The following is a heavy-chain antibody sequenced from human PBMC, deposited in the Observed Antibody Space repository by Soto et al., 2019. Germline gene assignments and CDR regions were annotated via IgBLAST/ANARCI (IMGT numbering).Heavy chain of an antibody. CDR3: VKEGHYYDILTGYRSYYGMDV. J-gene: IGHJ6*02. V-gene: IGHV3-73*01. D-gene: IGHD3-9*01. Sequence: GGSLRLSCVASGFTFSGSAMHWVRQASGKGLEWVGRIRSKANSDATAYGASVKGRFTISRDNSKNTLYLQMNSLRAEDTAVYYCVKEGHYYDILTGYRSYYGMDVLGQGTTVTVS. CDR1: GFTFSGSA. CDR2: IRSKANSDAT.